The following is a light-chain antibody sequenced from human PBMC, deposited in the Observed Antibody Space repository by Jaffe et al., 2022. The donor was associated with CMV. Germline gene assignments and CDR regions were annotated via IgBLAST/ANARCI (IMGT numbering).Light chain of an antibody. CDR3: QSYDNSLGYFV. V-gene: IGLV1-40*01. CDR1: SSNTGAGYD. Sequence: QYVLTQPPSVSGAPGQRVTISCTGSSSNTGAGYDVHWYQQLPGAAPKLLMFGNTNRPSGVPDRFSGSRSGTSASLAITGLQAEDEADYYCQSYDNSLGYFVCGTGTKVTVL. J-gene: IGLJ1*01. CDR2: GNT.